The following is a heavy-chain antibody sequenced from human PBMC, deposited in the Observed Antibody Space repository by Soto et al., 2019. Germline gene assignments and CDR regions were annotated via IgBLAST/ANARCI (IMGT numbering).Heavy chain of an antibody. J-gene: IGHJ4*02. CDR2: IWHDGGNK. CDR3: ARDGDVNTGFGKDY. CDR1: GFTFSSYG. Sequence: QVQLVESGGGVVRPGRSLRLSCPASGFTFSSYGMHWVRQAPGKGLEWVAFIWHDGGNKFYAESVKGRFTISRDNSKNTLYLQMTSLSAEDTAMYYCARDGDVNTGFGKDYWGQGTLVTVSS. V-gene: IGHV3-33*01. D-gene: IGHD3-16*01.